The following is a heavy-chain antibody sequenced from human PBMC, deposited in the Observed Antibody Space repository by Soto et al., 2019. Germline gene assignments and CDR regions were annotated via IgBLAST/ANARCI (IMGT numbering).Heavy chain of an antibody. CDR3: AKGVDYYDSSGYYYYGMDV. Sequence: QVQLVESGGGVVQPGRSLRLSCAASGFTFSSYGMHWVRQAPGKGLEWVAVISYDGSNKYYADSVKGRFSISRDNSENTLYLQMNSLRAEDTAVYYCAKGVDYYDSSGYYYYGMDVWGQGTTVTVSS. V-gene: IGHV3-30*18. CDR1: GFTFSSYG. D-gene: IGHD3-22*01. J-gene: IGHJ6*02. CDR2: ISYDGSNK.